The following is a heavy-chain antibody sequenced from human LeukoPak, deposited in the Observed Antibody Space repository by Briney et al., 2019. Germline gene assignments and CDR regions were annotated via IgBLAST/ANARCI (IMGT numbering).Heavy chain of an antibody. Sequence: GRSLRLSCAASGFTFSSYAMHWVRQAPGKGLEWVAVISYDGSNKYYADSVKGRFTISRDNSKNTLYLQMNSLRAEDTAVYYCARAGGSSGWYWFDPWGQGTLITVSS. CDR2: ISYDGSNK. D-gene: IGHD6-19*01. CDR3: ARAGGSSGWYWFDP. J-gene: IGHJ5*02. V-gene: IGHV3-30*01. CDR1: GFTFSSYA.